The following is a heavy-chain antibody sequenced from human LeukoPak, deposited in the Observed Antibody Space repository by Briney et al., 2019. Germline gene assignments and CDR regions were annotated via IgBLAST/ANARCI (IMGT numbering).Heavy chain of an antibody. CDR2: IIPIFGTA. J-gene: IGHJ4*02. D-gene: IGHD2-15*01. CDR1: GRTFSSYA. CDR3: SRGRSGYCSGCSCYSCYFDY. Sequence: SVKLSCKASGRTFSSYAISWVRQAPGQGLEWMGRIIPIFGTANYAQKFQGRVTITTDESTSTAYMELSSLRSEDTAVYYCSRGRSGYCSGCSCYSCYFDYWGQVTLVTVSS. V-gene: IGHV1-69*05.